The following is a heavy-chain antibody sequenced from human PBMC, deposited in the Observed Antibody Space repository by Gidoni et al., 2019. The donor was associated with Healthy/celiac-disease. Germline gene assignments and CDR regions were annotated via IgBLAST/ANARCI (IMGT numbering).Heavy chain of an antibody. D-gene: IGHD3-16*02. CDR3: ARAQDVWGSYRSTYYFDY. CDR2: IYHSGST. V-gene: IGHV4-30-2*01. CDR1: GGSISSGGYS. J-gene: IGHJ4*02. Sequence: QLQLQESGSGLVKPSQTLSLTCAVSGGSISSGGYSWSWIRQPPGKGLEWIGYIYHSGSTYYNPSLKSRVTISVDRSKNQFSLKLSSVTAADTAVYYCARAQDVWGSYRSTYYFDYWGQGTLVTVSS.